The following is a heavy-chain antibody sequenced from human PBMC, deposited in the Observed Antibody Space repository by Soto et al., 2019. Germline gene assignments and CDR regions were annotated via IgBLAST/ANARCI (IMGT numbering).Heavy chain of an antibody. CDR2: ISAYNGNT. J-gene: IGHJ3*02. Sequence: ASVKVSCKASGYTFTSYGISWVRQAPGQGLEWMGWISAYNGNTNYAQKLQGRVTMTTDTSTSTAYMELRRLRSDDTAVYYCARPQTGIWGSYRYEDAFDIWGQGTMVTVSS. CDR3: ARPQTGIWGSYRYEDAFDI. V-gene: IGHV1-18*01. CDR1: GYTFTSYG. D-gene: IGHD3-16*02.